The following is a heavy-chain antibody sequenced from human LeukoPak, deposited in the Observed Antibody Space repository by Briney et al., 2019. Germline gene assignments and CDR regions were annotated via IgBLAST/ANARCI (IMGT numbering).Heavy chain of an antibody. CDR2: ISSSSSYI. Sequence: GGSLRLSCAASGFTFSSYSMNWVRQAPGKGLEWVSSISSSSSYIYYADSVKGRFTISRDNAKNALYLQMNSLRAEDTAVYYCARPGEYCSGGSCPFDNWGQGTLVTVSS. CDR1: GFTFSSYS. CDR3: ARPGEYCSGGSCPFDN. J-gene: IGHJ4*02. D-gene: IGHD2-15*01. V-gene: IGHV3-21*01.